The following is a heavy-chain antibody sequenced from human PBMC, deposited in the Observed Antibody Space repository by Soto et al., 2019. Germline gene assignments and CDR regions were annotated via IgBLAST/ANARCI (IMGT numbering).Heavy chain of an antibody. Sequence: GESLKISCKGLGYNFINYWIAWVRQTPGKGLEWMGIIYPGDSDTRYSPSFQGQVTISADQSIGVVYLQWDTLKASDTAIYFCARHKKSMTTVTRDTFDIWGQGTKVTVSS. D-gene: IGHD4-17*01. CDR2: IYPGDSDT. J-gene: IGHJ3*02. V-gene: IGHV5-51*01. CDR1: GYNFINYW. CDR3: ARHKKSMTTVTRDTFDI.